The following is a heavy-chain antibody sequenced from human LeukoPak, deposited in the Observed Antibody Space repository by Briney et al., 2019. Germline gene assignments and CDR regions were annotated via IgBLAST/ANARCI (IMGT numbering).Heavy chain of an antibody. V-gene: IGHV4-59*03. CDR1: GGSMSSYY. Sequence: SETLSLTCSVSGGSMSSYYWSWIRQSPGKGLEWIGEIFHSGGTNYNPSLKSRISLSVDKSQNQFSLKLNSLTAADTAVYYCAANGYYSIDVWGKGTTVTVSS. CDR3: AANGYYSIDV. J-gene: IGHJ6*03. D-gene: IGHD2-8*01. CDR2: IFHSGGT.